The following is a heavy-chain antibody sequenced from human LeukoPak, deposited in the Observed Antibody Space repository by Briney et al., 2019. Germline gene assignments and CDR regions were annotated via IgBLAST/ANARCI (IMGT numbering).Heavy chain of an antibody. J-gene: IGHJ4*02. CDR1: GYAFSTYY. CDR3: ARTHGPVDY. V-gene: IGHV1-46*04. Sequence: ASVKVSCKASGYAFSTYYIHWVRQAPGQGLEWMGIINPSGGSTTYAQQLQGRVTMTRETSTSTVYMEISILRSEDTAVYYCARTHGPVDYWGQGTLVTVSS. CDR2: INPSGGST.